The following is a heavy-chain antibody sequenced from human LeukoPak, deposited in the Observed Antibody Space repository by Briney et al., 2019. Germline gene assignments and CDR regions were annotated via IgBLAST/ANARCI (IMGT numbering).Heavy chain of an antibody. V-gene: IGHV4-31*11. J-gene: IGHJ2*01. CDR2: IYYSGST. CDR1: GGSFSGYY. CDR3: ATRYSSSWYWYFDL. D-gene: IGHD6-13*01. Sequence: SETLSLTCAVYGGSFSGYYWSWIRQHPGKGLEWIGYIYYSGSTYYNPSLKSRVTISVDTSKNQFSLKLSSVTAADTAVYYCATRYSSSWYWYFDLWGRGTLVTVSS.